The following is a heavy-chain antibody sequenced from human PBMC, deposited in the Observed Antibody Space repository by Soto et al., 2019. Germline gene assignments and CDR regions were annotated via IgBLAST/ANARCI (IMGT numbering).Heavy chain of an antibody. CDR2: ISDDGASI. J-gene: IGHJ4*02. D-gene: IGHD5-18*01. Sequence: PGGSLRLSCEASGFSLSSFAMNWVRQAPGRGLEWVSYISDDGASIYYADSLKGRFTISRDNAKNSLSLQMNNLGAEDTAVYYCARENSVQAWLHHFDHWGLGTLVTVSS. CDR3: ARENSVQAWLHHFDH. CDR1: GFSLSSFA. V-gene: IGHV3-48*03.